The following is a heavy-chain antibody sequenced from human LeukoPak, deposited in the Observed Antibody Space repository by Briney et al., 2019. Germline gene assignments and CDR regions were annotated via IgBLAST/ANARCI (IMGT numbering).Heavy chain of an antibody. D-gene: IGHD3-10*01. CDR2: MNPNSGNT. CDR1: GYTFTSYD. J-gene: IGHJ4*02. CDR3: ARSSLPYYYGSGSYSMIDH. V-gene: IGHV1-8*01. Sequence: ASVKVSCKASGYTFTSYDINWVRQATGQGLEWMGWMNPNSGNTGYAQKFQGRVTMTRNTSISTAYMELSSLRSEDTAVYYCARSSLPYYYGSGSYSMIDHWGQGTLVTVSS.